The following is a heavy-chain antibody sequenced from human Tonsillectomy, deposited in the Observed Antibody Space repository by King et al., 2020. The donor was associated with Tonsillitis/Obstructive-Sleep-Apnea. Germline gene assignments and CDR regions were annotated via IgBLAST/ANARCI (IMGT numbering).Heavy chain of an antibody. CDR1: GGSFSGYY. Sequence: HVQLPQWGAGLLKPSETLSRTCAVYGGSFSGYYWSWIRQPPGKGLEWIGEINHSGSTNYNPSLKSRVTISVDTSKNQFSLKLSSVTAADTAVYYCARGEVTGTTQGYYYYMDVWDKGTTVTVSS. CDR3: ARGEVTGTTQGYYYYMDV. J-gene: IGHJ6*03. CDR2: INHSGST. D-gene: IGHD1-20*01. V-gene: IGHV4-34*01.